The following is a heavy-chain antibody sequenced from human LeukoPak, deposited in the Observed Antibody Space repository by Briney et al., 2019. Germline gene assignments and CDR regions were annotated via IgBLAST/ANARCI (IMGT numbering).Heavy chain of an antibody. CDR3: ARDQGGDFDY. V-gene: IGHV3-21*01. CDR2: ISSSSSYI. J-gene: IGHJ4*02. D-gene: IGHD2-15*01. Sequence: PGGSLRLSCAASRFTFSSYSMNWVRQAPGKGLEWVSSISSSSSYIYYADSVKGRFTISRDNAKNSLYLQMNSLRAEDTAVYYCARDQGGDFDYWGQGTLVTFSS. CDR1: RFTFSSYS.